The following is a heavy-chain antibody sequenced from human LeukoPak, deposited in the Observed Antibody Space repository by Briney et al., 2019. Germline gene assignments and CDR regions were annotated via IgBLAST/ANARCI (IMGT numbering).Heavy chain of an antibody. D-gene: IGHD3-3*01. Sequence: GGSLRLSCAASGFTFVNYGMHWVRQAPGKGLEWVAVISHDESHKFYADSVKGRFTISRDNAKNTVYLQMNSLRVEDTAVYYCAKDLAILRFLEWLLALDNWGQGTLVTVSS. CDR2: ISHDESHK. J-gene: IGHJ4*02. CDR3: AKDLAILRFLEWLLALDN. CDR1: GFTFVNYG. V-gene: IGHV3-30*18.